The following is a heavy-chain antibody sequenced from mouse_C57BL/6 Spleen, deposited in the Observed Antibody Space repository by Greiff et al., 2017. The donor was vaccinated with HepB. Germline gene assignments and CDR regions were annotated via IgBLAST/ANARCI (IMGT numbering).Heavy chain of an antibody. CDR3: ARYYYDYDDFDY. CDR1: GYTFTSYG. D-gene: IGHD2-4*01. V-gene: IGHV1-81*01. CDR2: ISPRSGNT. Sequence: QVQLQQSGAELARPGASVKLSCKASGYTFTSYGISWVKQRTGQGLAWIGEISPRSGNTYYNEKFKGKATVTADKSSSTAYMERRRLTSEDSAVYFCARYYYDYDDFDYWGQGTTLTVSS. J-gene: IGHJ2*01.